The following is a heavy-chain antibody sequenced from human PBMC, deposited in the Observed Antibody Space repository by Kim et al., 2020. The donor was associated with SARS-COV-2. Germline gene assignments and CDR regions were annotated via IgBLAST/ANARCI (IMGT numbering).Heavy chain of an antibody. CDR2: IYQSGST. D-gene: IGHD4-17*01. CDR3: ARDRGSDDDYSFDY. V-gene: IGHV4-4*02. CDR1: GGSISSNNW. J-gene: IGHJ4*02. Sequence: SETLSLTCAVSGGSISSNNWWSWVRQPPGKGLEWIGEIYQSGSTNYNPSLKSRVSISVDKSKNQFSLKLSSVTAADTAVYYCARDRGSDDDYSFDYWGQGTLVTVSS.